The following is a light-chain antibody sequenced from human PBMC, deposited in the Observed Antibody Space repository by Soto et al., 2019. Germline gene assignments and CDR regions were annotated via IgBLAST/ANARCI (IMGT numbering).Light chain of an antibody. J-gene: IGKJ1*01. CDR2: GAS. Sequence: EIVLTQSPGTLSLSPGERATLSCRASQSVSSTYLAWYQHKSGQAPRLLIYGASSRATGIPDRFSGSGSGTYFTLTISRLEPEDFAVYFCQQYGSSPPWAFGQGTKLEIK. CDR3: QQYGSSPPWA. V-gene: IGKV3-20*01. CDR1: QSVSSTY.